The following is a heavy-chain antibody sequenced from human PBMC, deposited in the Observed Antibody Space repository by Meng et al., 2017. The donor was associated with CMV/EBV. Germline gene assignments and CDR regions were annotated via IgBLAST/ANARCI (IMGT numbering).Heavy chain of an antibody. V-gene: IGHV1-69*10. CDR1: GGTFSSYA. Sequence: SVQVSCQASGGTFSSYAISWVRQAPGQGREWMGGIIPILGIANYAQKFQGRVTITADKSTSTAYMELSSLRSEDTAVYYCARPYCSSTSCYTNWFDPWGQGTLVTVSS. CDR2: IIPILGIA. J-gene: IGHJ5*02. CDR3: ARPYCSSTSCYTNWFDP. D-gene: IGHD2-2*01.